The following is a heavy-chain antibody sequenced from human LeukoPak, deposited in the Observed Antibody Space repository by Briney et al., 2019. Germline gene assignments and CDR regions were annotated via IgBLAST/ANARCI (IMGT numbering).Heavy chain of an antibody. CDR1: GGSISSYY. D-gene: IGHD6-13*01. J-gene: IGHJ4*02. Sequence: SETLSLTCTVSGGSISSYYWSWIRQPPGKGLEWIGYIYYSGSTSYNPSLKSRVTISVDTSKNQFSLKLSSVTAADTAVYYCARGRSWYYFDYWGQGTLVTVSS. CDR2: IYYSGST. V-gene: IGHV4-59*01. CDR3: ARGRSWYYFDY.